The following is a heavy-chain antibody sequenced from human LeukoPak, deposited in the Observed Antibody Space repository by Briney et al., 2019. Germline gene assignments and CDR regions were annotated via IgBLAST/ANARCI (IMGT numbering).Heavy chain of an antibody. V-gene: IGHV3-23*01. J-gene: IGHJ4*02. D-gene: IGHD3-22*01. CDR2: ISGSGGST. CDR3: AKDPTYYYDSSGYYDESYFDY. CDR1: GFTFSSYG. Sequence: GGSLRLSCAASGFTFSSYGMSWVRQAPGKGLEWVSAISGSGGSTYYADSVKGRFTISRDNSKNTLYLQMNSLRAEDTAVYYCAKDPTYYYDSSGYYDESYFDYWGQGTLVTVSS.